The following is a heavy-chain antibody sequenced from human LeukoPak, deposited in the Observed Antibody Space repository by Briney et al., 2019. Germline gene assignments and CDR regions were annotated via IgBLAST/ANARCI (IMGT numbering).Heavy chain of an antibody. CDR3: AREAFFGVVAFDY. V-gene: IGHV4-59*12. J-gene: IGHJ4*02. CDR1: GGSISSYY. CDR2: IYYSGST. Sequence: PSETLSLTCTVSGGSISSYYWSWIRQPPGKGLEWIGYIYYSGSTNYNPSLKSRVTISVDTSKNQFSLKLSSVTAADTAVYYCAREAFFGVVAFDYWGQGTLVTVSS. D-gene: IGHD3-3*01.